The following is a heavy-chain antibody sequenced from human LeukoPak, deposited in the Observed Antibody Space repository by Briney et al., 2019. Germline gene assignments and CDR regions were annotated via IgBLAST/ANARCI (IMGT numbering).Heavy chain of an antibody. CDR2: ISSGGSI. D-gene: IGHD1-26*01. J-gene: IGHJ4*02. V-gene: IGHV3-48*03. CDR1: GFTFSTYE. CDR3: ARGGGRWELPPDY. Sequence: GGSLRLSCVASGFTFSTYEMNWVRQAPGKGLEWVSYISSGGSIYQADSLKGRFTISRGNAKNSLYLQMNSLRVEDTAVYYCARGGGRWELPPDYWGQGTLVTVSS.